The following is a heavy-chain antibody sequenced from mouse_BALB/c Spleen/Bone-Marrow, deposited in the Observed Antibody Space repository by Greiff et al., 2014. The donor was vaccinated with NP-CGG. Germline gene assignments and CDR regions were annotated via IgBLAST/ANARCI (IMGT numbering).Heavy chain of an antibody. CDR1: GFTFSDFY. CDR3: ARSGERYGAMDY. Sequence: EVQGVESGGGLVKPGGSLKLSCAASGFTFSDFYTFWFRQTPEKRLEWVATISDGGTYTYYPDSVKGRFTISRDNAKNNLYLQMSSLKSEDTAMYYCARSGERYGAMDYWGQGTSVTVSS. V-gene: IGHV5-4*02. J-gene: IGHJ4*01. D-gene: IGHD1-1*02. CDR2: ISDGGTYT.